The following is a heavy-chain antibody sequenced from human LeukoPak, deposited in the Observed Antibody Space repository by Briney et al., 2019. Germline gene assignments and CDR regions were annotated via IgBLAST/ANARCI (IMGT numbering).Heavy chain of an antibody. CDR1: GFSFSSYS. CDR3: ARQGGMQSFDY. V-gene: IGHV3-21*01. Sequence: GGSLRLSCAASGFSFSSYSMNWVRQAPGKGPEWVAYISGGSGYIYYADSVKGRFTVSRDNAENSLYLQMNSLRAEDTAVYYCARQGGMQSFDYWGQGTLVTVSS. CDR2: ISGGSGYI. D-gene: IGHD6-19*01. J-gene: IGHJ4*02.